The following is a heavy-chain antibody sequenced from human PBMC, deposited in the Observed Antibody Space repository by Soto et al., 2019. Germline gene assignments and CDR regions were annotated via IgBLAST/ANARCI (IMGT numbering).Heavy chain of an antibody. Sequence: EAQLVESGGGLVKPGGSLRLSCAGSGFTFSSDSMNWVRQAPGKGLEWVSSISSSGDDIHYADSVKGRFTISRDNANKLLYLRMNSLRAEDTAVYYCAGAEYRYGYCCDYWGQGTLVTVSS. CDR1: GFTFSSDS. J-gene: IGHJ4*02. V-gene: IGHV3-21*01. CDR3: AGAEYRYGYCCDY. D-gene: IGHD5-18*01. CDR2: ISSSGDDI.